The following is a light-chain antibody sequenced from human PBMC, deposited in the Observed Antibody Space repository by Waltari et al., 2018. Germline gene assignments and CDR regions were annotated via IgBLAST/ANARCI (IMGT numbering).Light chain of an antibody. CDR2: EVS. J-gene: IGLJ2*01. CDR3: CSYAGSSVV. Sequence: SVYQQHPGKAPKLMIYEVSKRPSGVSKRLSGSKSGNTASLTISGLQAEDEADYYCCSYAGSSVVVGGGTKLTV. V-gene: IGLV2-23*02.